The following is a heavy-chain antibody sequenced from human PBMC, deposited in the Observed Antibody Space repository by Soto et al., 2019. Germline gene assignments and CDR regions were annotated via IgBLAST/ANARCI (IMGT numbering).Heavy chain of an antibody. CDR2: IYYSGST. CDR1: GGSISSGGYS. D-gene: IGHD3-22*01. V-gene: IGHV4-61*08. J-gene: IGHJ5*02. Sequence: SQTLSLTCAVSGGSISSGGYSWSWIRQPPGKGLEWIGYIYYSGSTNYNPSLKSRVTISVDTSKNQFSLKLSSVTAADTAVYYCAGSRYYYDSSENDWFDPWGQGTLVTVSS. CDR3: AGSRYYYDSSENDWFDP.